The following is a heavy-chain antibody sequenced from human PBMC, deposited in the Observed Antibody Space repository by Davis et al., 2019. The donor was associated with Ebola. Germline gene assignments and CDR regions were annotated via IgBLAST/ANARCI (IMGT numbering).Heavy chain of an antibody. CDR3: ARGPLFGSGSHYPLYYYYGMDV. J-gene: IGHJ6*02. V-gene: IGHV4-59*01. Sequence: PSETLSLTCTVSGGSISSYYWSWIRQPPGKGLEWIGYIYYSGSTNYNPSLKSRVTISVDTSKNQFSLKLSSVTAADTAVYYCARGPLFGSGSHYPLYYYYGMDVWGQGTTVTVSS. D-gene: IGHD3-10*01. CDR1: GGSISSYY. CDR2: IYYSGST.